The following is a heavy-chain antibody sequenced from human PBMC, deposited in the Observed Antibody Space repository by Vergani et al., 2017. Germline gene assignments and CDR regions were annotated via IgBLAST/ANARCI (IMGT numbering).Heavy chain of an antibody. Sequence: QVRLQESGPGLVKPSETLSLTFIVSGCSISGYYWSWILPPPGKELEWIGYMYHSGSTNYNPDLETRVTISGDTSKNQFSLKLNSVTAADTAVYYCGRVADFYGLGSRLRDLWGQGILVTVSS. CDR2: MYHSGST. CDR1: GCSISGYY. D-gene: IGHD3-10*01. CDR3: GRVADFYGLGSRLRDL. V-gene: IGHV4-59*01. J-gene: IGHJ5*02.